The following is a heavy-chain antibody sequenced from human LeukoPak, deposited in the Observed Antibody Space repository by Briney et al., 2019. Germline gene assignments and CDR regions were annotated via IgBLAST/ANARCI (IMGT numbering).Heavy chain of an antibody. Sequence: SETLSLTCTVSGYSISSGYYWGWIRQPPGKGLEWIGSIYYSGSTYYNPSLKSRVTISVDTSKNQFSLKLSSVTAADTAVYYCARGPRLKRIAAAAVPPFDYWGQGTLVTVSS. J-gene: IGHJ4*02. D-gene: IGHD6-13*01. CDR2: IYYSGST. CDR1: GYSISSGYY. V-gene: IGHV4-38-2*02. CDR3: ARGPRLKRIAAAAVPPFDY.